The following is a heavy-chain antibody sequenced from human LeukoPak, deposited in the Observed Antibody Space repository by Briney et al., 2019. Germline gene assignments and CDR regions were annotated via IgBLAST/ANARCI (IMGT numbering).Heavy chain of an antibody. J-gene: IGHJ3*02. CDR1: GFTFSSYA. Sequence: GGSLRLSCAASGFTFSSYAMSWVRQAPGKGLEWVSAISGSGGSTYYADSVKGRFTISGDNSKNTLYLQMNSLRAEDTTVYYCAKDRWTEVDAFDIWGQGTMVTVSS. CDR2: ISGSGGST. V-gene: IGHV3-23*01. D-gene: IGHD1-1*01. CDR3: AKDRWTEVDAFDI.